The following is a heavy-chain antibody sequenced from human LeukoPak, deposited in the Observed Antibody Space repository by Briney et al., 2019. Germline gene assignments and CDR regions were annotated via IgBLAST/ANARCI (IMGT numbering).Heavy chain of an antibody. Sequence: GGSLRLSCAASGFTFSNYAMNWVRQAPGKGLEWVSAISGSSGRTYYADSVKGRFTISRDNSKNTLYLQMNSLRAEDTAVYYCARAHYYDSSGLDFWGQGTLVTVSS. J-gene: IGHJ4*02. D-gene: IGHD3-22*01. CDR2: ISGSSGRT. CDR1: GFTFSNYA. CDR3: ARAHYYDSSGLDF. V-gene: IGHV3-23*01.